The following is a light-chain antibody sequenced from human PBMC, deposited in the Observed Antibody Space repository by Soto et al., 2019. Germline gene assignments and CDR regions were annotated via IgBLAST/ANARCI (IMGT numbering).Light chain of an antibody. CDR2: KVS. Sequence: DVVMTQSALSLPVTLGQPASISXXSNQXLVHSDGIAYFSWFQQRPGRSPRXXIYKVSNRDSGVPARFSGSGSGTDFALKSSRVEAEDVGVYYCMQGTHWPITFGQGTRLEIK. CDR3: MQGTHWPIT. CDR1: QXLVHSDGIAY. V-gene: IGKV2-30*02. J-gene: IGKJ5*01.